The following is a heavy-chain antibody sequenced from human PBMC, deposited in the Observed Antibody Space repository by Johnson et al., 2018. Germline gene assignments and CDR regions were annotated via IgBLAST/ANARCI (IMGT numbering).Heavy chain of an antibody. CDR2: ISYDGSNK. Sequence: VQLVETGGGVVQPGRSLRLSCAASGFTFSSYGMHWVRQAPGKGLEWVAVISYDGSNKYYADSVKGRFTISRDNSKLYLQMNSLRAEDRAVYYCARRWLGDAFDIWGQGTMVTVSS. CDR1: GFTFSSYG. CDR3: ARRWLGDAFDI. V-gene: IGHV3-30*03. J-gene: IGHJ3*02. D-gene: IGHD5-24*01.